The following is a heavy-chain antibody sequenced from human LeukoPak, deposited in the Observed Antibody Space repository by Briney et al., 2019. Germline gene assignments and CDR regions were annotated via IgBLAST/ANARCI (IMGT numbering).Heavy chain of an antibody. D-gene: IGHD2-21*01. CDR2: IYYSGST. V-gene: IGHV4-59*01. CDR3: AREKIGNWFDP. CDR1: GGSISSYY. Sequence: PSETLSLTCTVSGGSISSYYWSWIRQPPGKGLEWIGYIYYSGSTNYNPSLKSRVTISVDTSKNQFSLKLSSVTAADTAVYYCAREKIGNWFDPWGQGTLVTVSS. J-gene: IGHJ5*02.